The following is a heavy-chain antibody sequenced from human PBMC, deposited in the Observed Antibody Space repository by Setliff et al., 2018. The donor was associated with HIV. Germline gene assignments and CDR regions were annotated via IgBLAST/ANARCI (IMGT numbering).Heavy chain of an antibody. V-gene: IGHV1-8*02. CDR2: MNPNSGNT. CDR3: ARGRKYLTTVTSSYFYYMDV. Sequence: AASVKVSCKASGYTFTSYDINWVRQATGQGLEWMGWMNPNSGNTGYAQKFQGRVTITRNTSISTAYMELSSLSSEDTAVYYCARGRKYLTTVTSSYFYYMDVWGKGTTVTVSS. CDR1: GYTFTSYD. J-gene: IGHJ6*03. D-gene: IGHD4-4*01.